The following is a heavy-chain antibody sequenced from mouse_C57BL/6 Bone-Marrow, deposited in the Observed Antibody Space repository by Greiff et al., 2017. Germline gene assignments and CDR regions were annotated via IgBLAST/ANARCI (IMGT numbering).Heavy chain of an antibody. CDR3: ARWDGPIDY. V-gene: IGHV1-82*01. D-gene: IGHD2-3*01. Sequence: QVQLQQSGPELVKPGASVKISCKASGYAFSSSWMNWVKQRPGKGLEWIGRIYPGDGDTNYNGKFKGKATLTADKSSSTAYMQLSSLTSEDSAVYFCARWDGPIDYWGQGTTLTVSS. J-gene: IGHJ2*01. CDR1: GYAFSSSW. CDR2: IYPGDGDT.